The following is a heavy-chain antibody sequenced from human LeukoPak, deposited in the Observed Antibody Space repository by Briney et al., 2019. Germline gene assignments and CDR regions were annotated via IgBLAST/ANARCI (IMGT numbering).Heavy chain of an antibody. CDR1: GFTFSSYS. D-gene: IGHD6-25*01. Sequence: GGSLRLSCAASGFTFSSYSMNWVRQAPGKGLEWVSYISSSSSTIYYADSVKGRFTISRDNAKNSLYLQMNSLRAEDTAVYYCARDRSSARNYYYYYMDEWGKGTTVTVSS. CDR2: ISSSSSTI. J-gene: IGHJ6*03. V-gene: IGHV3-48*04. CDR3: ARDRSSARNYYYYYMDE.